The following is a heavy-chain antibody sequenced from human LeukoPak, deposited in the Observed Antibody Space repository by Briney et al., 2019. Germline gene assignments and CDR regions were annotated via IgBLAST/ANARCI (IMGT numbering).Heavy chain of an antibody. CDR3: ARDLCSGGSCYLDY. CDR2: ISSRGTTI. J-gene: IGHJ4*02. V-gene: IGHV3-48*03. Sequence: PGGSLRLSCAASGFTFSSYEMNWVRQAPGKGLEWVSYISSRGTTIYYADSVKGRFTISRDNAKNSLYLQMNSLRAEDTAVYYCARDLCSGGSCYLDYWGQGTLVTVSS. D-gene: IGHD2-15*01. CDR1: GFTFSSYE.